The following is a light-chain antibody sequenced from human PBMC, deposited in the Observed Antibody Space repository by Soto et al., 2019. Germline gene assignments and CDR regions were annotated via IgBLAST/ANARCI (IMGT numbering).Light chain of an antibody. CDR2: AAA. CDR1: QGISSY. V-gene: IGKV1-27*01. CDR3: QKYNSAPRT. J-gene: IGKJ1*01. Sequence: DIQMTQSPSSLSASVGDRVTITCRARQGISSYLAWYQQKPGKVPKLLIYAAAALQSGVPSRFSGSGSGTDFTLTISSLQPEDVATYYCQKYNSAPRTFCQGNKVEIK.